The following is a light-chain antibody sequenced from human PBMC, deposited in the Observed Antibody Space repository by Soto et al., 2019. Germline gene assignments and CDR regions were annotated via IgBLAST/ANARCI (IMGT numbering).Light chain of an antibody. CDR1: QTIHTC. V-gene: IGKV1-5*01. Sequence: DIQMTQSPSTLSASVGDRVTITCRASQTIHTCLAWYQQRPGKAPEVLIFDASRLESGVPSRFSGSGSGTEFTLTISGLQPDDSATYFCLQYLTYLTFGGGTKVEIQ. J-gene: IGKJ4*01. CDR2: DAS. CDR3: LQYLTYLT.